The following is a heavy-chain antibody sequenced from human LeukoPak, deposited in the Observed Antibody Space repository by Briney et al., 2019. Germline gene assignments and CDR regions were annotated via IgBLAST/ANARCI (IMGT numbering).Heavy chain of an antibody. CDR3: ARADRGYYGSGSYLFDY. CDR2: IYYSGST. Sequence: SETLSLTCTVSGGSINSSSYYWGWIRQPPGKGLEWIGSIYYSGSTNYNPSLKSRVTISVDKSKNQFSLKLSSVTAADTAVYYCARADRGYYGSGSYLFDYWGQGTLVTVSS. CDR1: GGSINSSSYY. D-gene: IGHD3-10*01. V-gene: IGHV4-39*07. J-gene: IGHJ4*02.